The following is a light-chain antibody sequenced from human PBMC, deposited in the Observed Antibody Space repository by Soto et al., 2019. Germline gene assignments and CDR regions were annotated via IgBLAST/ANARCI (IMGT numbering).Light chain of an antibody. CDR1: SSDVGGFNY. Sequence: QSALTQPASVSGSPGQSITISCTGTSSDVGGFNYVSWYQQHPGKAPKLTIYDVSNRPSGVSNRFSGSKSGNTASLTIYGLQAEDEADYYCNSYTSSTTVVFGGGTKLTVL. CDR3: NSYTSSTTVV. V-gene: IGLV2-14*01. CDR2: DVS. J-gene: IGLJ2*01.